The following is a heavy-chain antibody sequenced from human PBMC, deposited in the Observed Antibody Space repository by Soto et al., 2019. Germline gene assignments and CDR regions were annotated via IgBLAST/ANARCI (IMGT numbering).Heavy chain of an antibody. Sequence: QVQLVESGGGVGQPGRSLRLYCAASGFTFSIYAMHWVREAPGKGLEWVAVISYDGSNKYYADSVKGRFTISRDNSKNTVYLQMNSLRAEESDVYYCARESSDGWFDPWGQGTLVTVSS. V-gene: IGHV3-30-3*01. D-gene: IGHD3-10*01. CDR2: ISYDGSNK. CDR3: ARESSDGWFDP. CDR1: GFTFSIYA. J-gene: IGHJ5*02.